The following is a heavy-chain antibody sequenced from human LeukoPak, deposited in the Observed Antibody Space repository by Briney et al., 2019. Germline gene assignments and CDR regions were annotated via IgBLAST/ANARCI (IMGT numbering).Heavy chain of an antibody. CDR1: GFTFSDYY. Sequence: GGSLRLSCAASGFTFSDYYMSWIRQAPGKGLEWVSYISSSGSTIYYADSVKGRFTISRDNAKNSLYLQMNSLRAEDTAVYYCARESFRGLFTFFDYWGQGTLVTVSS. V-gene: IGHV3-11*01. D-gene: IGHD3-10*01. J-gene: IGHJ4*02. CDR2: ISSSGSTI. CDR3: ARESFRGLFTFFDY.